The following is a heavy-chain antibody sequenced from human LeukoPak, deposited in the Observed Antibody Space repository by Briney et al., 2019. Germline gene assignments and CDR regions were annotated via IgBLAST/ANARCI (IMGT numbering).Heavy chain of an antibody. CDR2: INPNSGGT. CDR3: ARGTKTYYYDSSGYYQNDY. D-gene: IGHD3-22*01. V-gene: IGHV1-2*02. CDR1: GYTFTGYY. J-gene: IGHJ4*02. Sequence: ASVKVSCKASGYTFTGYYMHWVRQAPGQGLEWMGWINPNSGGTNYAQKFQGRVTMTRDTSISTAYMELSRLRSDDTAVYYCARGTKTYYYDSSGYYQNDYWGQGTLVTVSS.